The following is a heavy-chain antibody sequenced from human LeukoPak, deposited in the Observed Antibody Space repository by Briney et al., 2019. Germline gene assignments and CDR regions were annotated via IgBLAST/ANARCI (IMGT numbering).Heavy chain of an antibody. D-gene: IGHD1-26*01. CDR3: ARRDSGSNSLPFDH. CDR2: IRHDGREK. V-gene: IGHV3-7*05. CDR1: GFTFSSYW. J-gene: IGHJ4*02. Sequence: GGSLRLSCAASGFTFSSYWMRWVRQAPGKGLEWVANIRHDGREKYYVDSVKGRFTISRDNAKNSLYLQMNSLSAEDTAVYYCARRDSGSNSLPFDHWGQGALVTVSS.